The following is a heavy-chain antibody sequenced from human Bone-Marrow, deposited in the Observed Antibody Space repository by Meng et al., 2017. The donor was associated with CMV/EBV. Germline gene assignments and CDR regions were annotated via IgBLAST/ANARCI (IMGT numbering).Heavy chain of an antibody. V-gene: IGHV4-59*01. CDR3: ARGRGWFGEFDTWFAP. CDR2: IYYSGST. D-gene: IGHD3-10*01. Sequence: GSLRLSCTVSGGSISSYYWSWIRQPPGKGLEWIEYIYYSGSTNYNPSLKSRVTISVDTSKNQFSLKLSSVTAADTAVYYCARGRGWFGEFDTWFAPWGPGPLVTGYS. J-gene: IGHJ5*02. CDR1: GGSISSYY.